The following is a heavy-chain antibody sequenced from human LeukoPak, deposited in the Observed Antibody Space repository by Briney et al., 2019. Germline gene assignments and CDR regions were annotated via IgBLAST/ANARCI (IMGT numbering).Heavy chain of an antibody. V-gene: IGHV1-2*02. CDR1: GYTFTGYY. CDR2: INPNSGGT. D-gene: IGHD1-26*01. CDR3: ARVEWELSGFDY. J-gene: IGHJ4*02. Sequence: ASVKVSCKASGYTFTGYYMHWVRQAPGQGLEWMGWINPNSGGTNYAQKFQGRVTMTRDTSISTAYMELSRLRSDDTAVYYCARVEWELSGFDYWGQGTLVTVSS.